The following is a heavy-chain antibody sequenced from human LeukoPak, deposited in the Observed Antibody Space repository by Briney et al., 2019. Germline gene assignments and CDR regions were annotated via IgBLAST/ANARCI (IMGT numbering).Heavy chain of an antibody. J-gene: IGHJ4*02. CDR2: ISYDGSNK. D-gene: IGHD6-13*01. V-gene: IGHV3-30*18. Sequence: GGSLRLSCAASGFTFSSYGMHWVRQAPGKGLEWVAVISYDGSNKYYADSVKGRFTISRDNSKNTLYLQMNSLRAEDTAVYYCAKEGLQPFFDYWGQGTLVTVSS. CDR3: AKEGLQPFFDY. CDR1: GFTFSSYG.